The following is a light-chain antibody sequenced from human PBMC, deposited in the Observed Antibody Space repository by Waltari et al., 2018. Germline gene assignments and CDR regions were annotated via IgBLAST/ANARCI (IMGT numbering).Light chain of an antibody. CDR2: DVS. CDR3: CSYAGSSTHVL. V-gene: IGLV2-23*02. CDR1: SSDVGGYNY. Sequence: QSALTQPASVSGSPGQSITISCTGTSSDVGGYNYVSWYQQYPGKAHKLLFYDVSKRPSGVSKRLSGSTSGNTASLTIFGLQAEDEADYYCCSYAGSSTHVLFGGGTKLTVL. J-gene: IGLJ2*01.